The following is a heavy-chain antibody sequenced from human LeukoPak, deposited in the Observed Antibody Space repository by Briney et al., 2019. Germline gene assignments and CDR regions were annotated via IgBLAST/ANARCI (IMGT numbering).Heavy chain of an antibody. V-gene: IGHV4-59*01. CDR1: GGSISSYY. CDR3: ARDFYYFDY. J-gene: IGHJ4*02. D-gene: IGHD2/OR15-2a*01. Sequence: PSETLSLTCTVSGGSISSYYWSWIRQPPGKGLEWIGYIYYSGSTNYNPSLKGRVTISVDTSKNQFSLKLSSVTAADTAVYYCARDFYYFDYWGQGTLVTVSS. CDR2: IYYSGST.